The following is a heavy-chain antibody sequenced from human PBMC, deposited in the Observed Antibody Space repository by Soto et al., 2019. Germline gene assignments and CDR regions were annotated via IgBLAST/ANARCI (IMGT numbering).Heavy chain of an antibody. CDR2: MNPNSGNT. V-gene: IGHV1-8*01. Sequence: QVQLVQSGAEVKKPGASVKVSCKASGYTFTSYDINWVRQATGQGLEYLGWMNPNSGNTAYVQKFQGRVTMTWDTSITTASMELSSLRSEDTAVYFCARGIKYGAYSRWFDPWGQRTLVTVSS. J-gene: IGHJ5*02. D-gene: IGHD4-17*01. CDR1: GYTFTSYD. CDR3: ARGIKYGAYSRWFDP.